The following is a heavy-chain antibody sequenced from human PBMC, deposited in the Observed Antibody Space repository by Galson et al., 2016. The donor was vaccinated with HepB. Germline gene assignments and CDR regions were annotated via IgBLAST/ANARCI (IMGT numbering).Heavy chain of an antibody. CDR2: IWFDGSNK. J-gene: IGHJ3*02. D-gene: IGHD3-10*01. CDR3: ASDFYASGSYSAFDM. CDR1: GFTFSSFG. Sequence: SLRLSCAASGFTFSSFGMHWVRQAPGKGLEWVATIWFDGSNKYYADSVKGRFTISRDNSKDTVSLQMNSLRAEDTGVYYCASDFYASGSYSAFDMWGQGTKVTVSS. V-gene: IGHV3-33*01.